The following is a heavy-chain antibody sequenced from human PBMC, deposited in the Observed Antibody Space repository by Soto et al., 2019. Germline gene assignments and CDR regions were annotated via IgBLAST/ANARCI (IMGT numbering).Heavy chain of an antibody. V-gene: IGHV4-59*01. J-gene: IGHJ4*02. Sequence: SETLSLTCTVSGGSISSYYWSWIRQPPGKGLEWIGYIYYSGSTNYNPSLKSRVTISVDTSKNQFSLKLSSVTAADTAVYYCAREGPNVDTAMVFFDYWGQGTLVTVSS. CDR3: AREGPNVDTAMVFFDY. CDR1: GGSISSYY. CDR2: IYYSGST. D-gene: IGHD5-18*01.